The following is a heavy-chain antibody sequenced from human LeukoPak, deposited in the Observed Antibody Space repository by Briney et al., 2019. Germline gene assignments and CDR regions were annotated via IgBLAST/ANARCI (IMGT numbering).Heavy chain of an antibody. D-gene: IGHD1-26*01. V-gene: IGHV1-24*01. CDR3: ATSGSYGGGFDY. Sequence: ASVKVSCKVSGYTLTELSMHWVRQAHGKGLGWMGGFDPEDGETIYAQKFQGRVTMTEDTSTDTAYMELSSLRSEDTAVYYCATSGSYGGGFDYWGQGTLVTVSS. CDR1: GYTLTELS. CDR2: FDPEDGET. J-gene: IGHJ4*02.